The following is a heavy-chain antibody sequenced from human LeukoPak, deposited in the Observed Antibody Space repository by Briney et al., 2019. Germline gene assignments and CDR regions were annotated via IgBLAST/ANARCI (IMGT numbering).Heavy chain of an antibody. Sequence: ASVKVSCKASGYNFISYYMHWVRQAPGQGLEWMGIINPSGGSTSYAQKFQDRITMTRDTSTSTAYMELSGLKPEDTAVYYCAREDVVLVDAVRYYYYGMDVWGQGTTVTVSS. V-gene: IGHV1-46*01. CDR2: INPSGGST. CDR1: GYNFISYY. J-gene: IGHJ6*02. D-gene: IGHD2-8*01. CDR3: AREDVVLVDAVRYYYYGMDV.